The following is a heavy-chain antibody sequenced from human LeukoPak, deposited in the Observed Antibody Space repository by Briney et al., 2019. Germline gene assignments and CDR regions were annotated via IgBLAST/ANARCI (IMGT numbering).Heavy chain of an antibody. D-gene: IGHD6-6*01. J-gene: IGHJ4*02. CDR1: GYTFTSYG. V-gene: IGHV3-23*01. CDR3: AKARGSSPSLAYFDY. CDR2: ISGSGDGT. Sequence: GASVKVSCKASGYTFTSYGISWVRQAPGKGLEWVSLISGSGDGTQSADSVTGRFTISRDNSKNTLYLQMDSLRADDTAIYYCAKARGSSPSLAYFDYWGQGTLVTVSS.